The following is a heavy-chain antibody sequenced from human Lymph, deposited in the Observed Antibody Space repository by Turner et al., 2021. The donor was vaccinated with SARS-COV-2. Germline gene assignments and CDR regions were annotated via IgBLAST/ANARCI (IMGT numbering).Heavy chain of an antibody. CDR1: GFTFISYG. Sequence: QVQLVESGGGVVQPGRSLRLSCAASGFTFISYGMPWVRQAPGKGLEWVAVISYDGGQKSYADSVKGRFTISRDNSKNTLYLQRISLRAEDTAVYYCAGALYYYYGMDVWGQGTTVTVSS. CDR2: ISYDGGQK. CDR3: AGALYYYYGMDV. V-gene: IGHV3-30*03. J-gene: IGHJ6*02.